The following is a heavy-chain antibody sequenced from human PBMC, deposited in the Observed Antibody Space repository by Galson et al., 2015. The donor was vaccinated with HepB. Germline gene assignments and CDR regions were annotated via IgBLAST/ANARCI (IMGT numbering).Heavy chain of an antibody. J-gene: IGHJ6*02. CDR3: ARLLSGRRGRSYYYYGMDV. D-gene: IGHD3-10*01. CDR2: ISSSSTYI. V-gene: IGHV3-21*01. CDR1: GFTFSHYS. Sequence: SLRLSCAASGFTFSHYSLTWVRQAPGKGLEWVSSISSSSTYIYYADSAKGRFTVSRDNAKNSLYLQMNSLRAEDTAVYYCARLLSGRRGRSYYYYGMDVWGQGTTVTVSS.